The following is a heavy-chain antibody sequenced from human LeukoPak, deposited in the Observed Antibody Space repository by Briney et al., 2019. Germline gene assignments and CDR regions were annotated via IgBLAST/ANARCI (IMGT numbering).Heavy chain of an antibody. CDR3: SWSLNY. J-gene: IGHJ4*02. D-gene: IGHD1-26*01. CDR2: IKPDGSDK. Sequence: GGSLRLSCAASGFTFSSYWMSWARQAPGKGLEWVANIKPDGSDKYYVDSVKGRFTISRDNARNSLYLQMNSLRAEDTAVYYCSWSLNYWGQGTLVTVSS. CDR1: GFTFSSYW. V-gene: IGHV3-7*01.